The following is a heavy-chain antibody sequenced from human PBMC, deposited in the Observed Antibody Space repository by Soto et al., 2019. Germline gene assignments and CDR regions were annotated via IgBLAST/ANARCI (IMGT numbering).Heavy chain of an antibody. J-gene: IGHJ4*02. Sequence: QVQLVESGGGVVQPGRSLRLSCAASGFTFSSYSMHWVRQAPGKGLEWVAVISYDGSNKYYADSVKGRFTISRDNSKNTLYLQMNSLRAEDTAVYYCAKDYRSVVYYDILTGYPWEWFFDYWGQGTLVTVSS. V-gene: IGHV3-30*18. CDR2: ISYDGSNK. CDR1: GFTFSSYS. D-gene: IGHD3-9*01. CDR3: AKDYRSVVYYDILTGYPWEWFFDY.